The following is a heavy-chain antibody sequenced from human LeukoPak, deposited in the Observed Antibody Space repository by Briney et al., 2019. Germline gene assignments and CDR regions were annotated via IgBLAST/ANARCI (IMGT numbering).Heavy chain of an antibody. V-gene: IGHV3-48*04. D-gene: IGHD3-10*01. CDR1: GFTFSDYS. CDR3: ARVRGVSYFDY. CDR2: ISSSGSTI. J-gene: IGHJ4*02. Sequence: GGSLRLSCAASGFTFSDYSMNWVRQAPGKGLEWVSYISSSGSTIYYADSVKGRFTISRDNAKNSLYLQMNSLRAEDTAVYYCARVRGVSYFDYWGQGTLVTVSS.